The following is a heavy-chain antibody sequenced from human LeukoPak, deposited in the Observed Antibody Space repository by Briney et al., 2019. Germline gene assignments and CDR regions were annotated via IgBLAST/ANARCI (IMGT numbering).Heavy chain of an antibody. CDR2: IYTSGNT. Sequence: SETLSLTCTVSGGSISSYFWTWMRQPAGKGLEWIGRIYTSGNTNYNSSLQSRVNMSVDTSKNQFSLKLSSVTAADTAVYFCARENIAARPLDYWGQGTLVTVSS. CDR3: ARENIAARPLDY. D-gene: IGHD6-6*01. J-gene: IGHJ4*02. V-gene: IGHV4-4*07. CDR1: GGSISSYF.